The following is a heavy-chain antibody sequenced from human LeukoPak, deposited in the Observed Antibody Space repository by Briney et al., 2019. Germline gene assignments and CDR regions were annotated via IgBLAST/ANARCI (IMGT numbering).Heavy chain of an antibody. CDR2: INPGNGNT. V-gene: IGHV1-3*01. J-gene: IGHJ4*02. CDR3: ANWAGTPAGYFSGPLDY. Sequence: GASVKVSCKASGYTLTDHDIHWVRQAPGQRLEWMGWINPGNGNTKYSQKFQGRDTITRDTFASTAYMELSSLTFEDTAVYYCANWAGTPAGYFSGPLDYWGQGTLVTVSS. CDR1: GYTLTDHD. D-gene: IGHD6-19*01.